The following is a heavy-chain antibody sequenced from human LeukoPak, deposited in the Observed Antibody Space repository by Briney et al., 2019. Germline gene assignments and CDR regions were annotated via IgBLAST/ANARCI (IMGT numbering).Heavy chain of an antibody. D-gene: IGHD1-26*01. Sequence: SETLSLTCTVSGGSISSGSYYWSWIRQPAGKGLEWIGRIYTSGSTNYNPSLKSRVTISVDTSKNQFSLKLSSVTAADTAVYYCARDLVGATFFDYWGQGTLVTVSS. CDR1: GGSISSGSYY. CDR3: ARDLVGATFFDY. CDR2: IYTSGST. V-gene: IGHV4-61*02. J-gene: IGHJ4*02.